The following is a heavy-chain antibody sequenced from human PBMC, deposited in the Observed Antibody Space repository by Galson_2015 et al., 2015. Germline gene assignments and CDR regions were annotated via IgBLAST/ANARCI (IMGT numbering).Heavy chain of an antibody. J-gene: IGHJ4*02. CDR1: GYIFTGYQ. D-gene: IGHD3-9*01. CDR2: INPHSGVT. CDR3: ARAKYDVLTGYHNAHYFDY. Sequence: SVKVSCKASGYIFTGYQMYWVRQAPGQGLEWMGRINPHSGVTTYAQNFQGRVTMTRDTSINTVYMDLNRLRSDDTAVYFCARAKYDVLTGYHNAHYFDYWGQGTLVTVSS. V-gene: IGHV1-2*02.